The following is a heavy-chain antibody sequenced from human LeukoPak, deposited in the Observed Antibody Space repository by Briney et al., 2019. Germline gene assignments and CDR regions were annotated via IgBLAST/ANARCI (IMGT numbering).Heavy chain of an antibody. Sequence: GGSLRLSCAASGFTFSRYDMHWVRQSAGRCREWVSGLGSAGDTFYPGSAKGRFIISRKNAKKSLYLQMNRLRAGDTAVHYCVRAGNAVLGYSGMDVWGEGATVTVSS. CDR3: VRAGNAVLGYSGMDV. J-gene: IGHJ6*04. CDR1: GFTFSRYD. V-gene: IGHV3-13*04. D-gene: IGHD2-2*01. CDR2: LGSAGDT.